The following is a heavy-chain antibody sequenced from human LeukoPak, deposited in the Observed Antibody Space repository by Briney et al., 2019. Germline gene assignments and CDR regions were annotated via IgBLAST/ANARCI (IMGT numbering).Heavy chain of an antibody. V-gene: IGHV4-39*07. Sequence: SETLSLTCTVSGGSISSNNYYWGWIRQPPGKGLEWIGIVHYSGSSYYNPSLKSRLTISVDASKSQFSLKLSSVTAADTAVYYCARWGWHAFDIWGQGTMVTVSS. CDR1: GGSISSNNYY. CDR2: VHYSGSS. CDR3: ARWGWHAFDI. J-gene: IGHJ3*02. D-gene: IGHD3-16*01.